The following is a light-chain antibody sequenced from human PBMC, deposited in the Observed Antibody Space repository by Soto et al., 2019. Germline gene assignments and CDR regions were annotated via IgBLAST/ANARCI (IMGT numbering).Light chain of an antibody. CDR1: QSISSY. J-gene: IGKJ1*01. CDR3: QQSYSTVRT. V-gene: IGKV1-39*01. Sequence: DIQMTQSPSSLSASVGDRVTITCRASQSISSYLNWYQQKPGKAPKLLIYAASSLQSGVPSRFSGSGSGTDFTLTISSLQPEDFATYYCQQSYSTVRTVGQGTKVDIK. CDR2: AAS.